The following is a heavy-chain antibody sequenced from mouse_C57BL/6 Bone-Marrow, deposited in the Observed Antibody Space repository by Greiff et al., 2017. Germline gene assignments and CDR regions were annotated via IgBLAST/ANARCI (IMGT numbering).Heavy chain of an antibody. CDR1: GFTFSSYA. J-gene: IGHJ4*01. V-gene: IGHV5-4*01. D-gene: IGHD5-1*01. CDR3: ARDEYPYAMDY. CDR2: ISDGGSYT. Sequence: EVMLVESGGGLVKPGGSLKLSCAASGFTFSSYAMSWVRQTPEKRLGWVATISDGGSYTYYPDNVKGRFTISRDNAKNNLYLQMSHLKSEDTALYYSARDEYPYAMDYWGQGTSVTVSS.